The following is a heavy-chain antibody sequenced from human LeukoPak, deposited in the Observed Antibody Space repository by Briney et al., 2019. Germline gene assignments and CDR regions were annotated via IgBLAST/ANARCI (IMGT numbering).Heavy chain of an antibody. J-gene: IGHJ4*02. V-gene: IGHV4-59*08. CDR1: GGSISSYY. Sequence: SETLSLTCTVSGGSISSYYWSWIRQPTGKGLEWIGYIYYSGSTNYNPSLKSRVTISVDTSKNQFSLKLSSVTAADTAVYYCARASYYDILTGYYRTLYYFDYWGQGTLVTVSS. D-gene: IGHD3-9*01. CDR3: ARASYYDILTGYYRTLYYFDY. CDR2: IYYSGST.